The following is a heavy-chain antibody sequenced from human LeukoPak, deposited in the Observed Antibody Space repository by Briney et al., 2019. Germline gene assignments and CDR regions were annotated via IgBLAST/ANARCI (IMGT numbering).Heavy chain of an antibody. CDR1: GYTFTSYG. V-gene: IGHV1-18*01. CDR3: ARGRVVDATSSDAFDI. D-gene: IGHD2-15*01. J-gene: IGHJ3*02. Sequence: ASVKVSCKASGYTFTSYGISWVRQAPGQGLEWMGWISAYNGNTNYAQKLQGRVTMTTDTSTSTAYMELSSLRSEDTAVYYCARGRVVDATSSDAFDIWGQGTMVTVSS. CDR2: ISAYNGNT.